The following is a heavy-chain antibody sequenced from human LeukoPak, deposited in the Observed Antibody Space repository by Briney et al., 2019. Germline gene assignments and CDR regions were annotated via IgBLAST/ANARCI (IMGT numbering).Heavy chain of an antibody. V-gene: IGHV3-30*18. Sequence: GGSLRLSCGASGFIFSSDGMHWVRQAPGKGLEWVAVISYDGKTEYYADSVRGRFTISRDNSKNTVYLQVNSLRAEDTAVYYCAKVGRGYPTSWWYFDVWGRGTLVTVSS. J-gene: IGHJ2*01. CDR3: AKVGRGYPTSWWYFDV. CDR1: GFIFSSDG. D-gene: IGHD1-26*01. CDR2: ISYDGKTE.